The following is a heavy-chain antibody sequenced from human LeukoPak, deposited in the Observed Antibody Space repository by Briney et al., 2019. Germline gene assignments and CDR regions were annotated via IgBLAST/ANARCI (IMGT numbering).Heavy chain of an antibody. J-gene: IGHJ4*02. Sequence: PGGSLRLSCAASGFTFSSYWMHWVRQAPGKGLVWVSRITGGGSDTTYADSVRGRFTVSRDNANNTLYLQMNSLRAEDTAVYYCVRATISGTILGYWGQGTLVTVSS. D-gene: IGHD1-7*01. CDR2: ITGGGSDT. CDR3: VRATISGTILGY. CDR1: GFTFSSYW. V-gene: IGHV3-74*01.